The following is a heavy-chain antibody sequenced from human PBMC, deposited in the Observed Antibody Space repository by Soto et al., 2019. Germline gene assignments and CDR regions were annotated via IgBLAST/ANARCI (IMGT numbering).Heavy chain of an antibody. CDR3: ARDIMGTNYYYYGMDV. CDR1: GYTFTSYY. D-gene: IGHD2-8*01. V-gene: IGHV1-46*01. Sequence: ASVKVSCKAFGYTFTSYYLHWVRQAPGQGLAWMGKINPSGDNTNYAQKFQGRVTMTRDTSTSTVYMELSSLRSEDTAVYYCARDIMGTNYYYYGMDVWGQGTTVTVSS. CDR2: INPSGDNT. J-gene: IGHJ6*02.